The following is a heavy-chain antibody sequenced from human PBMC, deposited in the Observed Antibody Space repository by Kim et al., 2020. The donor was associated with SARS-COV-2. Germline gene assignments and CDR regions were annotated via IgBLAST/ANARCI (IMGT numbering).Heavy chain of an antibody. J-gene: IGHJ4*02. CDR1: GGSISSSSYY. CDR2: IYYSGST. V-gene: IGHV4-39*01. CDR3: ARRGMVRGVTATDY. D-gene: IGHD3-10*01. Sequence: SETLSLTCTVSGGSISSSSYYWGWIRQPPGKGLEWIGSIYYSGSTYYNPSLKSRVTISVDTSKNQFSLKLSSVTAADTAVYYCARRGMVRGVTATDYWGQGTLVTVSS.